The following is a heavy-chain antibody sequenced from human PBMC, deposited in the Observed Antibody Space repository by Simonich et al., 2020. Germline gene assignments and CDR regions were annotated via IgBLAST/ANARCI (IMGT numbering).Heavy chain of an antibody. CDR2: IDQSVST. D-gene: IGHD3-16*01. V-gene: IGHV4-34*01. CDR1: GGSFNDDK. CDR3: SRGRGLKMADDTFGIYSYNYSLDV. Sequence: QVRLQQWGAGLLKPSETLSLTCAIYGGSFNDDKWSWVRQAPGKGLEWIGEIDQSVSTNHNPSLKSRLTMSVDASKNQFSLRLGSVTAADSAVYYCSRGRGLKMADDTFGIYSYNYSLDVWGTGTTVTVSS. J-gene: IGHJ6*03.